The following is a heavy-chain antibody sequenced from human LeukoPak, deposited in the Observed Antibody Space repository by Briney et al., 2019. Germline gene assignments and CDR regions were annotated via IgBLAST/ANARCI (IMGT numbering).Heavy chain of an antibody. CDR3: ARQYYVSTGYFYCDL. CDR2: MYYSGSA. D-gene: IGHD3-22*01. CDR1: VDFITGSTYY. J-gene: IGHJ4*02. Sequence: SVALSLTCTVSVDFITGSTYYWGWSRQPPGKGLDCFGSMYYSGSAYCNPSLPTQLTQTADPSNTQSSLNLTYVTAAGTAVYYCARQYYVSTGYFYCDLWGQGTVVTVPS. V-gene: IGHV4-39*01.